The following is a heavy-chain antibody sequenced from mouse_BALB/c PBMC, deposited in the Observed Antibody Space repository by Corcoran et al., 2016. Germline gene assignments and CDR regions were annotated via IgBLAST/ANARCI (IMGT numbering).Heavy chain of an antibody. CDR2: INPNNGGT. CDR1: GYTFTDYN. CDR3: ASPGYYGHAMDY. V-gene: IGHV1-18*01. D-gene: IGHD1-1*02. Sequence: EVLLQQSGPELVKPGASVKIPCKASGYTFTDYNMDWVKQSHGKSLEWIGDINPNNGGTIYNQKFKGKATLTVDKSSSTAYMELRSLTSEDTAVYYGASPGYYGHAMDYGGKGTSATVSS. J-gene: IGHJ4*01.